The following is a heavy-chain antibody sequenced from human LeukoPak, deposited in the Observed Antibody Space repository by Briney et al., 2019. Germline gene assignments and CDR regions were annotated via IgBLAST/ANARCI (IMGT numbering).Heavy chain of an antibody. CDR1: GGSISSHY. D-gene: IGHD4-17*01. CDR3: ARVYGDYVDY. V-gene: IGHV4-59*11. CDR2: IYYSGST. Sequence: SETLSLTCTVSGGSISSHYWSWIRQPPGKGLEWIGYIYYSGSTNYNPSLKSRVTISVDTSKNQFSLKLSSVTAADTAVYYCARVYGDYVDYWGQGTLVTVSS. J-gene: IGHJ4*02.